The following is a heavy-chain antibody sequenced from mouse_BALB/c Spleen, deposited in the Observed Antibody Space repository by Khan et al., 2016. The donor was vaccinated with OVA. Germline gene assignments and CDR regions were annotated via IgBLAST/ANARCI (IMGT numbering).Heavy chain of an antibody. CDR2: IWAGGST. J-gene: IGHJ3*01. V-gene: IGHV2-9*02. CDR3: ARPYYGRAWFAY. Sequence: QVQLKESGPGLVAPSQSLSITCTVSGFSLTNYGVHWVRQPPREGLEWLGVIWAGGSTNYNSALMSRLSISKDNSKSQVFLKMNSLQTNDTAMYYCARPYYGRAWFAYWGQGTLVTVSA. D-gene: IGHD1-1*01. CDR1: GFSLTNYG.